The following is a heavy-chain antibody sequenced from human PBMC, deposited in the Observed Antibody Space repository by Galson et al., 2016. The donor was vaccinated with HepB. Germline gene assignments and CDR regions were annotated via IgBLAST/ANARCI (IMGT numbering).Heavy chain of an antibody. Sequence: SVKVSCKASGYTFSNYGISWVRQAPGQGLEWMGWISTYNGNTNYAQGLRGRVTLTRDTSTNTVYMELRSLRSADTALDYCVRAGRMITVPMDVWGQGTTVTVSS. CDR1: GYTFSNYG. CDR3: VRAGRMITVPMDV. J-gene: IGHJ6*02. D-gene: IGHD3-16*01. CDR2: ISTYNGNT. V-gene: IGHV1-18*01.